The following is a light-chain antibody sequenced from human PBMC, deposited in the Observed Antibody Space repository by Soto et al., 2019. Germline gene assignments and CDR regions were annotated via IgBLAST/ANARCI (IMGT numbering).Light chain of an antibody. CDR1: QSVSTF. V-gene: IGKV3-11*01. CDR3: QQRINWPLT. J-gene: IGKJ4*01. Sequence: EIVLTQSPGTLSLSPGERATLSCRTPQSVSTFLAWYQQKPGQAPRLLIYDASKRATGIPTRFSGSGSGTDFTLTISSLEPEDFAVYYCQQRINWPLTFGGGIKVEIK. CDR2: DAS.